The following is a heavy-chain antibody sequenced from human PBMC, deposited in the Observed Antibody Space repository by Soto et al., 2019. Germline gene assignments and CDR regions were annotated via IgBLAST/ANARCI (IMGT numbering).Heavy chain of an antibody. CDR2: ISAYNGNR. D-gene: IGHD1-26*01. CDR3: SRPLYRRGTYYAFDN. Sequence: QVPLVQSGPEVKKPGASVTVSCKTSGYTPTNYDIGWVRQAPGQGLEWMGWISAYNGNRNSAQKLQGRLTMTTDTSTKTAYMELRSLISDDTALYFCSRPLYRRGTYYAFDNWGQGTLVTVSS. V-gene: IGHV1-18*01. CDR1: GYTPTNYD. J-gene: IGHJ4*02.